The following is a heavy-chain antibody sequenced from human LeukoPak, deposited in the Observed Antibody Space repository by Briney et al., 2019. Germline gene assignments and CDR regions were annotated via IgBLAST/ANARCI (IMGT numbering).Heavy chain of an antibody. Sequence: GGSLRLSCAASGFIFDDYDMSWVRQAPGKGLEWVSGISWNSGSIGYADSVKGRFTISRDNAKNSLYLQMNSLRAEDMALYYCAKADRPIVGATYYFDYWGQGTLVTVSS. J-gene: IGHJ4*02. CDR3: AKADRPIVGATYYFDY. CDR2: ISWNSGSI. CDR1: GFIFDDYD. V-gene: IGHV3-9*03. D-gene: IGHD1-26*01.